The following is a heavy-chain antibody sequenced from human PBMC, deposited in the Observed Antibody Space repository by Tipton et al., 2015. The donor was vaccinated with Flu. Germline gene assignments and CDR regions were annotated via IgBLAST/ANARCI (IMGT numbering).Heavy chain of an antibody. Sequence: QVQLVQSGGGVVQPGGSLRLSCAASGFTFSGYGMHWVRQAPGKGLEWVAFIRHDESDKYYADSVKGRFTISRDNSKNALYLLINSLRGEDTAVYYCAKDGWDTSGWYPFDYWGQGTLVTVSS. V-gene: IGHV3-30*02. D-gene: IGHD6-19*01. CDR1: GFTFSGYG. J-gene: IGHJ4*02. CDR2: IRHDESDK. CDR3: AKDGWDTSGWYPFDY.